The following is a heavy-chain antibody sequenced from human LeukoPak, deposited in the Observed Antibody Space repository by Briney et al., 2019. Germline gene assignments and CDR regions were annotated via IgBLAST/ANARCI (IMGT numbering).Heavy chain of an antibody. J-gene: IGHJ6*02. V-gene: IGHV3-21*01. D-gene: IGHD5-12*01. CDR1: GFTFSSYS. Sequence: GGSLRLSCAASGFTFSSYSMNWVRQAPGKGLEWVSSISSSSSYIYYADSVKGRFTISRDNAKNSLYLQMNSVRAEDTAVYYCASDREHIVANYYYYGMDVWGQRTTGTVSS. CDR2: ISSSSSYI. CDR3: ASDREHIVANYYYYGMDV.